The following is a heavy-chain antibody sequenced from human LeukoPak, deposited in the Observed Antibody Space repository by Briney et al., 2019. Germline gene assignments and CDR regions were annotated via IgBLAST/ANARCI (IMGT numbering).Heavy chain of an antibody. Sequence: SETLSLTCTVSGGSISSYYWSWIRQPAGKGLEWIGRIYASGSTNYSPSLRSRVTISVDTSKNQFSLKLSSVTAADTAVYYCARVVAYSNNMEYYFDYWGQGTLVTVSS. J-gene: IGHJ4*02. D-gene: IGHD4-11*01. CDR2: IYASGST. CDR3: ARVVAYSNNMEYYFDY. CDR1: GGSISSYY. V-gene: IGHV4-4*07.